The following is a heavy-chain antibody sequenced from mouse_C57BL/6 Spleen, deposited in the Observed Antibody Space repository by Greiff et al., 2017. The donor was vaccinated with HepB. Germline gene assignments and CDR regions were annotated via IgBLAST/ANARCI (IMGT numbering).Heavy chain of an antibody. Sequence: VQLQQSGAELVKPGASVKISCKASGYAFSSYWMNWVKQRPGKGLEWIGQIYPGDGDTNYNGKFKGKATLTADKSSSTAYMQLSSLTSEDSAVYFCARDGYGSSFDYWGQGTTLTVSS. CDR1: GYAFSSYW. D-gene: IGHD1-1*01. J-gene: IGHJ2*01. V-gene: IGHV1-80*01. CDR3: ARDGYGSSFDY. CDR2: IYPGDGDT.